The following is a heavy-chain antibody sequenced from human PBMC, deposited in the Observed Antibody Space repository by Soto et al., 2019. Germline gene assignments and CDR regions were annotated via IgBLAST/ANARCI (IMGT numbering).Heavy chain of an antibody. CDR1: GGSFSGYY. V-gene: IGHV4-34*01. Sequence: SETLSLTCAVYGGSFSGYYWSWIRQPPGKGLEWIGEINHSGSTNYNPSLKSRVTISVDTSKNQFSLKLSSVTAADTAVYYCARGDSGWYGGWFDPWGQGTLVTVSS. J-gene: IGHJ5*02. CDR2: INHSGST. CDR3: ARGDSGWYGGWFDP. D-gene: IGHD6-19*01.